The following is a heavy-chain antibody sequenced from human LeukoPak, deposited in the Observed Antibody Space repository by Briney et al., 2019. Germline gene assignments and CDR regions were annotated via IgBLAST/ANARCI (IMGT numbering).Heavy chain of an antibody. D-gene: IGHD3-3*01. Sequence: ASVKVSCKASGYTFTGYYMHWVRQAPGQGLEWMGWINPNSGGTNYAQKFQGRVTMTRDTSISTAYMELSRLRSEDTAVYYCARLRYYDFWSGYYGEGSYYYYMDVWGKGTTVTVSS. CDR2: INPNSGGT. CDR1: GYTFTGYY. CDR3: ARLRYYDFWSGYYGEGSYYYYMDV. V-gene: IGHV1-2*02. J-gene: IGHJ6*03.